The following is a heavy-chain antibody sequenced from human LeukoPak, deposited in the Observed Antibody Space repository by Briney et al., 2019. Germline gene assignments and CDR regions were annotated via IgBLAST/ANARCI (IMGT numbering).Heavy chain of an antibody. D-gene: IGHD4-17*01. CDR2: MNPNSGNT. CDR3: ARHGLDYGDSY. J-gene: IGHJ4*02. V-gene: IGHV1-8*01. Sequence: ASVKVSCKASGYTFTSYDINWVRQATGQGREWMGWMNPNSGNTGYAQKFQGRVTMTRNTSISTAYMELSSLRSEDTAVDYCARHGLDYGDSYWGQGTLVTVSS. CDR1: GYTFTSYD.